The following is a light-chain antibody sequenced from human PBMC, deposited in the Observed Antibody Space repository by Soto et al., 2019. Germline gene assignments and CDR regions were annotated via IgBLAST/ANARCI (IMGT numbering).Light chain of an antibody. J-gene: IGKJ1*01. Sequence: DIQVTQSPSTLSASLLDRVTITCLASQSISSWLAWYQQKPGKAPKLLIYDASSLESGVPSRFSGSGSGTEFTLTITSLQPDDFATYYCQQYNSYPWTFGQGTKVDIK. V-gene: IGKV1-5*01. CDR3: QQYNSYPWT. CDR1: QSISSW. CDR2: DAS.